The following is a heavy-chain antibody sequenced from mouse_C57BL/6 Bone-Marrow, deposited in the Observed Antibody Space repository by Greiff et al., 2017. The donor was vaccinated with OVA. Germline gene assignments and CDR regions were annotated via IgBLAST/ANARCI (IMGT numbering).Heavy chain of an antibody. D-gene: IGHD2-2*01. CDR3: AREGHYGYDVAWFAY. CDR1: GYTFTDHT. J-gene: IGHJ3*01. Sequence: VQVVESDAELVKPGASVKISCKVSGYTFTDHTIHWMKQRPEQGLEWIGYIYPRDGSTKYNEKFKGKATLTADKSSSTAYMQLNSLTSEDSAVYFCAREGHYGYDVAWFAYWGQGTLVTVSA. CDR2: IYPRDGST. V-gene: IGHV1-78*01.